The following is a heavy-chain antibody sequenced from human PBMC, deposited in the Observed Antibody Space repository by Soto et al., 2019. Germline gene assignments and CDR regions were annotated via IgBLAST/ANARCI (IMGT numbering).Heavy chain of an antibody. CDR2: ISGSGGGT. Sequence: LRLSCAASAFPFSSYAMSWVRQAPGKGLEWVSTISGSGGGTYYADSMKGRFTISRDNSKNTLYLQMYSLRVEDTAVYYCARESDHWGQGTLVTVSS. CDR1: AFPFSSYA. V-gene: IGHV3-23*01. CDR3: ARESDH. J-gene: IGHJ4*02.